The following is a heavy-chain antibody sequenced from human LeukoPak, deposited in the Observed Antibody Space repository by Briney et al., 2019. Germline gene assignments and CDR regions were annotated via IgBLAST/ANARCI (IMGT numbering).Heavy chain of an antibody. J-gene: IGHJ4*02. V-gene: IGHV4-34*01. CDR1: GGFFSGYY. Sequence: SETLSLTCAVYGGFFSGYYWSWIRQPPGKGLEWIGEINHSGSTNYNPSLKSRVTISVDTSKNQFSLKLSSVTAADTAVYYCARSRGAYSSGWYEDYWGQGTLVTVSS. D-gene: IGHD6-19*01. CDR2: INHSGST. CDR3: ARSRGAYSSGWYEDY.